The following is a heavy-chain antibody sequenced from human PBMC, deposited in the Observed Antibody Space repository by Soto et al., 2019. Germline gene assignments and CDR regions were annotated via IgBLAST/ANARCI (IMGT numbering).Heavy chain of an antibody. J-gene: IGHJ4*02. V-gene: IGHV1-69*13. D-gene: IGHD1-26*01. CDR3: ARASGSARDFDY. CDR1: GGTFSSYA. Sequence: ASVKVSCKASGGTFSSYAISWVRQAPGQGLEWMGGIIPIFGTANYAQKFQGGVTITADESTSTAYMELSSLRSEDTAVYYCARASGSARDFDYWGQGTLVTVSS. CDR2: IIPIFGTA.